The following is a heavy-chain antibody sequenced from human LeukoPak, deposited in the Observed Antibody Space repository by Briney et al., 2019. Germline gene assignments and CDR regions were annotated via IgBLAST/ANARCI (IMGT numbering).Heavy chain of an antibody. V-gene: IGHV1-69*01. CDR2: IIPIFGTA. CDR3: ARHRQGLPYDY. D-gene: IGHD3-16*01. Sequence: ASGKVSCKASGGTFSSYAISWVRQAPGQGLEWMGGIIPIFGTANYAQKFQGRVTITADESTSTAYMELSSLRSEDTAVYYCARHRQGLPYDYWGQGTLVTVSS. CDR1: GGTFSSYA. J-gene: IGHJ4*02.